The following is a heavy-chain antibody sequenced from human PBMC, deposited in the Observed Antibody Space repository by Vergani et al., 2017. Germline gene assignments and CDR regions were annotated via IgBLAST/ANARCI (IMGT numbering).Heavy chain of an antibody. CDR1: GGSFSGYY. CDR3: ARVLYGDLTFDY. CDR2: INHSGST. D-gene: IGHD4-17*01. Sequence: QVQLQQWGAGLLKPSETLSLTCAVYGGSFSGYYWSWIRQPPGKGLEWIGEINHSGSTYYNPSLKSRVTISVDTSKNQFSLKLSSVTAADTAVYYCARVLYGDLTFDYWGQGTLVTVSS. J-gene: IGHJ4*02. V-gene: IGHV4-34*01.